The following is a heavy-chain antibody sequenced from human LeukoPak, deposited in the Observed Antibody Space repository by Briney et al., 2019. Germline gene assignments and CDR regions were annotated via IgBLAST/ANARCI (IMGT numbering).Heavy chain of an antibody. Sequence: SETLSLTCTVSGGSISSYYWSWIRQPPGKGLEWIGYIYYSGSTNYNPSLKSRVTISVDTSKNQFSLKLSSVAAADTAVYYCARDQGDGYNGIDYWGQGTLVTVSS. D-gene: IGHD5-24*01. CDR1: GGSISSYY. CDR2: IYYSGST. V-gene: IGHV4-59*01. J-gene: IGHJ4*02. CDR3: ARDQGDGYNGIDY.